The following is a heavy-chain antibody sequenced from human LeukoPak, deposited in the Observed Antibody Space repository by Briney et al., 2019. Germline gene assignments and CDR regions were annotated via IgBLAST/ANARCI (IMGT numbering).Heavy chain of an antibody. CDR1: GFTFSSYA. CDR3: AKDKIVEQGFDY. Sequence: GGSLRLSCAASGFTFSSYAMSWVRQAPGKGLEWASAISGSGGSTYYADSVKGRFTISRDNSKNTLYLQMNSLRAEDTAVYYCAKDKIVEQGFDYWGQGTLVTVSS. CDR2: ISGSGGST. J-gene: IGHJ4*02. V-gene: IGHV3-23*01. D-gene: IGHD2/OR15-2a*01.